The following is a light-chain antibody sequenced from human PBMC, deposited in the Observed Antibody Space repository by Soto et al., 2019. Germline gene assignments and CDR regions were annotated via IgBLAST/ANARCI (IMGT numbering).Light chain of an antibody. Sequence: EIVMTQSPATLSVSPGERVTLSCRASQNIRSDLAWYQQKPGQAPRLLIYGASSRATGIPDRFSGSGSGTDFTLTISRLEPEDFAVYYCQQYDNSPLTFGGGTKVDIK. CDR2: GAS. J-gene: IGKJ4*01. CDR3: QQYDNSPLT. CDR1: QNIRSD. V-gene: IGKV3-20*01.